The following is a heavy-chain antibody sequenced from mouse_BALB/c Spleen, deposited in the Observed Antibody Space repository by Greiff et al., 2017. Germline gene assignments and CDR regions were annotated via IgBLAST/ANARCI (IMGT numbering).Heavy chain of an antibody. CDR1: GYTFTDYV. D-gene: IGHD1-1*02. Sequence: QVQLQQSGPELVKPGASVKMSCKASGYTFTDYVISWVKQRTGQGLEWIGEIYPGSGSTYYNEKFKGKATLTADKSSNTAYMQLSSLASEDSALYYGARGGSDAMDYWGQGTSVTVSA. J-gene: IGHJ4*01. CDR2: IYPGSGST. CDR3: ARGGSDAMDY. V-gene: IGHV1-77*01.